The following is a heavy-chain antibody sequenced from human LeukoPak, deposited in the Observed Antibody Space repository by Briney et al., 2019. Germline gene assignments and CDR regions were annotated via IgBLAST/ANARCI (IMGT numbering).Heavy chain of an antibody. CDR3: ARGRNDVVRGIDY. CDR2: IYYSGST. V-gene: IGHV4-59*01. J-gene: IGHJ4*02. CDR1: GGSISSYY. Sequence: PSEPLSLTCTVSGGSISSYYRSWIRQPPGKGLEWIGYIYYSGSTNYNPSLKSRVTISVDTSKNQFSLKLSSVTAADTAVYYCARGRNDVVRGIDYWGQGTLVTVSS. D-gene: IGHD1-1*01.